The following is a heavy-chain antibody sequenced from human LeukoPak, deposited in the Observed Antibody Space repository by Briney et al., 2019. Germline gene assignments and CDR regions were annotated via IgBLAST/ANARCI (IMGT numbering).Heavy chain of an antibody. Sequence: PSETLSLTCTVSGGSISSSSYYWGWIRQPPGKGLEWIGSIYYSGSTYYNPSLKSRVTISVDMPNNQFSLKMSSVTAADTAVYYCARTGDGYNYYNYYYMDVWGKGTTVTVTS. CDR2: IYYSGST. V-gene: IGHV4-39*07. D-gene: IGHD5-24*01. CDR3: ARTGDGYNYYNYYYMDV. CDR1: GGSISSSSYY. J-gene: IGHJ6*03.